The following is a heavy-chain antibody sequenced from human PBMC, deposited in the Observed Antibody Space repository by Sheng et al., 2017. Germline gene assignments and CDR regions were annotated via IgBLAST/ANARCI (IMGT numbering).Heavy chain of an antibody. CDR3: AKDFDVSGYYYFKY. CDR1: GFSFSSFG. Sequence: QVQLVESGGGVVQPGKSLRLSCAASGFSFSSFGMHWVRQAPGKGLEWVAVISHDGSKKYYADSVKGRFTISRDNPKNTLYLQMNSLRAEDTAVYYCAKDFDVSGYYYFKYWGQGTLVAVSS. J-gene: IGHJ4*02. D-gene: IGHD3-22*01. CDR2: ISHDGSKK. V-gene: IGHV3-30*18.